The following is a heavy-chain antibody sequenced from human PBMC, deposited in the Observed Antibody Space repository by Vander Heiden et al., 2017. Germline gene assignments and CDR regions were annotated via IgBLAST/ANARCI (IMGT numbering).Heavy chain of an antibody. D-gene: IGHD5-12*01. V-gene: IGHV3-23*01. J-gene: IGHJ4*02. Sequence: EVQLLESGGGLVQTGGSLRLSCAASGFTCSSYAMSWVRQAPGKGLEWVSAISGSGGSTYYADSVKGRFTISRDNSKNTLYLQMNSLRAEDTAVYYCAKAPRGYRHFDYWGQGTLVTVSS. CDR1: GFTCSSYA. CDR2: ISGSGGST. CDR3: AKAPRGYRHFDY.